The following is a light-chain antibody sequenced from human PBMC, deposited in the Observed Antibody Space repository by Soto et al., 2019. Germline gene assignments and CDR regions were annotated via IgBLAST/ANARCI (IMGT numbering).Light chain of an antibody. J-gene: IGKJ5*01. V-gene: IGKV3D-20*02. CDR3: QHRSIWPVS. Sequence: EIVLTQSPGTLSLSPGERATLSCRASQSVSSSYLAWYQQKPGQAPRLLIYGASSRATGIPDRFSGSVSGTGFTLTISRLEPEDFAVYYCQHRSIWPVSFGQGTRLEIK. CDR2: GAS. CDR1: QSVSSSY.